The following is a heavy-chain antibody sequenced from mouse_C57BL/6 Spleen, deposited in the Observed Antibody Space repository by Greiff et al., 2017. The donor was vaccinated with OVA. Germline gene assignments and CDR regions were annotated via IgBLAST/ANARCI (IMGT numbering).Heavy chain of an antibody. Sequence: VQRVESGGGLVKPGGSLKLSCAASGFTFSSYAMSWVRQTPEKRLEWVATISDGGSYTYYPDNVKGRFTISRDNAKNNLYLQMSHLKSEDTAMYYCAREGVVRAMDYWGQGTSVTVSS. CDR1: GFTFSSYA. D-gene: IGHD1-1*01. CDR2: ISDGGSYT. J-gene: IGHJ4*01. CDR3: AREGVVRAMDY. V-gene: IGHV5-4*01.